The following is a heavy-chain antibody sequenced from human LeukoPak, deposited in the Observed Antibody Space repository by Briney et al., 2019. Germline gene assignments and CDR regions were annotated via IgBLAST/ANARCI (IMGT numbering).Heavy chain of an antibody. CDR1: GFTFSRYA. D-gene: IGHD4-11*01. V-gene: IGHV3-64*04. J-gene: IGHJ5*01. CDR3: AKDLHDYGNYVGWFDS. Sequence: GGSLRLSCSASGFTFSRYAMHWVRQAPGKGLEDVSGINDNGGRTHYGDSVKGRFSISRDNSKTTLFLQMNSLRAEDTAVYYCAKDLHDYGNYVGWFDSWGQGTLVTVSS. CDR2: INDNGGRT.